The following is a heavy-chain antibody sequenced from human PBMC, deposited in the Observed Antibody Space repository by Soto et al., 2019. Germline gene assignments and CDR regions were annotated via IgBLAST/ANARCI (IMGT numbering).Heavy chain of an antibody. CDR1: GYTFTSYD. CDR3: ARGRSDFWSGYYTRYYYYYMDV. J-gene: IGHJ6*03. CDR2: MNPNSGNT. Sequence: QVQLVQSGAEVKKPGASVKVSCKASGYTFTSYDINWVRQATGQGLEWMGWMNPNSGNTGYAQKFQGRVTMTRNTSISTAYMELSSLRSEDTAVYYCARGRSDFWSGYYTRYYYYYMDVWGKGTTVTVSS. D-gene: IGHD3-3*01. V-gene: IGHV1-8*01.